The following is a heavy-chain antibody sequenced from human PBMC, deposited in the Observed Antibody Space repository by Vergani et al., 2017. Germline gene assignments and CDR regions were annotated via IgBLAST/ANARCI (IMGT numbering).Heavy chain of an antibody. CDR2: IYYSGST. CDR3: ARHSTVEWLVKLGWIDP. CDR1: GASIRSSNYY. Sequence: QLQLQESGPGLVKPSATLSLTCSVSGASIRSSNYYWGWIRQPPGKGLEWSASIYYSGSTYYNPSLKSRVTISVDTSKHQFSLKLSSVTAADTAVYFCARHSTVEWLVKLGWIDPWGQGILVTVSS. J-gene: IGHJ5*02. D-gene: IGHD6-19*01. V-gene: IGHV4-39*01.